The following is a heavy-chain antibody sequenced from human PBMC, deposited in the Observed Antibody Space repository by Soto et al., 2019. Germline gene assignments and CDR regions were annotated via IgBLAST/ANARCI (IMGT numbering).Heavy chain of an antibody. J-gene: IGHJ6*02. CDR2: IYGSGGRT. D-gene: IGHD2-21*01. CDR3: SKCKQSVDHISHYYYGIDV. V-gene: IGHV3-23*01. Sequence: PGGSLRLSCAASEITVSSYAMSWVRQAPGKGLEWVSAIYGSGGRTYYADSVKGRFTISRDSSKNTLYLQMNSLRADDTAVYFCSKCKQSVDHISHYYYGIDVWGQGTMVTVSS. CDR1: EITVSSYA.